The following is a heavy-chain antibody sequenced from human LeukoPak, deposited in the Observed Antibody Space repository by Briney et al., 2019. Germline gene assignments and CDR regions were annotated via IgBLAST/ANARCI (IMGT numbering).Heavy chain of an antibody. Sequence: PGGSLRLSCAASGFNFGSYEMNWVRQAPGKGLEWLSYIGNLGRNIYYSDSVKGRFTISRDNAENSLYLQMNSLRAEDTAVYYCARVLRYCSGGNCYSGGLGYMDVWGKGTTVTISS. V-gene: IGHV3-48*03. CDR3: ARVLRYCSGGNCYSGGLGYMDV. J-gene: IGHJ6*03. D-gene: IGHD2-15*01. CDR2: IGNLGRNI. CDR1: GFNFGSYE.